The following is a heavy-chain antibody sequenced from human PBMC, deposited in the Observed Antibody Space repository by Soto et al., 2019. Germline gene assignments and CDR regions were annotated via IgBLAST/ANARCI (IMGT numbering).Heavy chain of an antibody. CDR2: INPNSGGT. CDR3: ERAGSSGLDAFDI. D-gene: IGHD6-19*01. J-gene: IGHJ3*02. V-gene: IGHV1-2*04. Sequence: ASVKVSCKASGYTFTGYYMHWVRQAPGQGLEWMGWINPNSGGTNYAQKFQGWVTMTRDTSISTAYMELSRLRSDDTAVYYCERAGSSGLDAFDIWGQGTMVTVSS. CDR1: GYTFTGYY.